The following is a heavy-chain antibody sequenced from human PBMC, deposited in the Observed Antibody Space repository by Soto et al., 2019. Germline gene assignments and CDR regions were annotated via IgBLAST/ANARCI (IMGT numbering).Heavy chain of an antibody. CDR2: IYYSGST. Sequence: SETLSLTCTVSGGSISSYYWSWIRQPPGKGLEWIGYIYYSGSTNYNPSLKSRVTISVDTSKNQFSLKLSSVTAADTAVYYCARGEGGKGYCSGGSCYPNDAFDIWGQGTMVTVSS. V-gene: IGHV4-59*01. CDR3: ARGEGGKGYCSGGSCYPNDAFDI. D-gene: IGHD2-15*01. J-gene: IGHJ3*02. CDR1: GGSISSYY.